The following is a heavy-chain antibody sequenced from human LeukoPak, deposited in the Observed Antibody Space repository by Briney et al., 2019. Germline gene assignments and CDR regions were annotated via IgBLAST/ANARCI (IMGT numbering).Heavy chain of an antibody. CDR2: VSDSGRRT. D-gene: IGHD3-22*01. V-gene: IGHV3-23*01. J-gene: IGHJ4*02. CDR3: ALGDSSGYFNY. CDR1: GFTFSSYA. Sequence: GGSLRLSCAASGFTFSSYAMSWVRQAPGKGLEWVSTVSDSGRRTYYADSVKGHFTISRDNFENTLYLQMNSLRAEDTAVYYCALGDSSGYFNYWGQGTLVTVSS.